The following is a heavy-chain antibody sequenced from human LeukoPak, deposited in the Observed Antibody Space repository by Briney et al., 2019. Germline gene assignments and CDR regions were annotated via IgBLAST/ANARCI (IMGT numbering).Heavy chain of an antibody. J-gene: IGHJ6*03. D-gene: IGHD2-15*01. V-gene: IGHV3-23*01. CDR3: ARAAGLYCSGGSCYSGNYYYYYMDV. Sequence: SGGSLRLSCAASGFTFSSYAMSWVRQAPGKGLECVSVISGSGGTTYYADSVKGRFTISRDNAKNSLYLQMNSLRAEDTAVYYCARAAGLYCSGGSCYSGNYYYYYMDVWGKGTTVTVSS. CDR2: ISGSGGTT. CDR1: GFTFSSYA.